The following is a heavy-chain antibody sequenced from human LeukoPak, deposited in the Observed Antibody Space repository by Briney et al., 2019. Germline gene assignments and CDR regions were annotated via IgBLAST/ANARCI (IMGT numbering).Heavy chain of an antibody. CDR3: AREIPQLGSFDP. Sequence: GGSLRLSCAASGLTFSSYDMHWVRQATGKGLEWVSAIGTAGDTYYPGSVKGRFTISRENAKNSLYLQMNSLRAGDTAVYYCAREIPQLGSFDPWGQGTLVTVSS. CDR1: GLTFSSYD. J-gene: IGHJ5*02. V-gene: IGHV3-13*01. D-gene: IGHD6-13*01. CDR2: IGTAGDT.